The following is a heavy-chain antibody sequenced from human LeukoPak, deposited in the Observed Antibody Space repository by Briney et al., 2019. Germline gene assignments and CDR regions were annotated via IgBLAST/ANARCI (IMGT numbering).Heavy chain of an antibody. J-gene: IGHJ6*02. D-gene: IGHD3-3*01. CDR3: ARVSPRLWSGPPYYYYGMDV. V-gene: IGHV4-34*01. CDR2: INHSGST. CDR1: GGSFSGYY. Sequence: SETLSLTCAVYGGSFSGYYWSWIRQPPGKGLEWIGEINHSGSTNYNPSLKSRVTISVDTSKNQFSLKLSSVTAADTAVYYCARVSPRLWSGPPYYYYGMDVWGQGTTVTVSS.